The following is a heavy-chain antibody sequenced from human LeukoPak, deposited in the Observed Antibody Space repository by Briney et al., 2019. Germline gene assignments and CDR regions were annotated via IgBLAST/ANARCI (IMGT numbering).Heavy chain of an antibody. Sequence: GGSLRLSCAAFGFNFNDSGMSWVRQAPGKGLEWVSGINWNGRSRGYADSLKGRFTISRDNAKNSLYLQMNSLRAEDTALYYCARPLGITGTTPFDYWGQGTLVTVSS. CDR2: INWNGRSR. D-gene: IGHD1-7*01. CDR1: GFNFNDSG. J-gene: IGHJ4*02. CDR3: ARPLGITGTTPFDY. V-gene: IGHV3-20*04.